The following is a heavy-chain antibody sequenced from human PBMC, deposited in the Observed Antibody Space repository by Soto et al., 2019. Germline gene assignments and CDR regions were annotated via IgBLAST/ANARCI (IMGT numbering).Heavy chain of an antibody. D-gene: IGHD4-17*01. CDR1: GSSISPFY. CDR3: SRVGGYYGDYPNFDY. J-gene: IGHJ4*02. CDR2: IYYGGST. V-gene: IGHV4-59*12. Sequence: PETLSLTCSVSGSSISPFYWSWIRQPPGKGLEWIGNIYYGGSTNYNPSLKSRVTISVDTSKRQLSLNLYSMTAADTAVYYCSRVGGYYGDYPNFDYWGQGTRVTVSS.